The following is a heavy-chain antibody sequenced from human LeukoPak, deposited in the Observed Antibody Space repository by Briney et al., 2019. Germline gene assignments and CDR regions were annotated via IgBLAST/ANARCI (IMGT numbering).Heavy chain of an antibody. D-gene: IGHD4-17*01. V-gene: IGHV1-2*02. CDR1: GYTFTGYY. CDR2: INPNSGGT. Sequence: ASVRVSCKASGYTFTGYYMHWVRRAPGQGLEWMGWINPNSGGTNYAQKFQGRVTMTRDTSISTAYMELSRLRSDDTAVYYCARDRVTTVTTSYWYFDLWGRGTLVTVSS. J-gene: IGHJ2*01. CDR3: ARDRVTTVTTSYWYFDL.